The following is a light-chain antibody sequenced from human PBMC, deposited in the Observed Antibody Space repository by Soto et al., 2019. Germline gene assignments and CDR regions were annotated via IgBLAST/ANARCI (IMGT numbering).Light chain of an antibody. V-gene: IGKV3-15*01. J-gene: IGKJ2*01. Sequence: EIVLTQSPGTLSLSPGERATLSCRASQRVSSNVAWYRQKPGQAPRVLIFGASTRATGTPARFSGSGSGTEFTLTISSLQPEDFAVYYCQQYNIWPPYTFGQGTKVDIK. CDR2: GAS. CDR3: QQYNIWPPYT. CDR1: QRVSSN.